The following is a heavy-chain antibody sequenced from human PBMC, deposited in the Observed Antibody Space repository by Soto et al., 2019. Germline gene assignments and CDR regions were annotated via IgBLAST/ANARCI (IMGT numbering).Heavy chain of an antibody. CDR2: IYSGGST. J-gene: IGHJ6*03. Sequence: GGSLRLSCAASGFTVSSNYMSWVRQAPGRGLEWVSVIYSGGSTYYADSVKGRFTTSRVNSKNTLYLQMNSLRAEDTAVYYCASSATGTPYYYYYYMDVWGKGTTVTVSS. CDR3: ASSATGTPYYYYYYMDV. D-gene: IGHD1-1*01. V-gene: IGHV3-66*01. CDR1: GFTVSSNY.